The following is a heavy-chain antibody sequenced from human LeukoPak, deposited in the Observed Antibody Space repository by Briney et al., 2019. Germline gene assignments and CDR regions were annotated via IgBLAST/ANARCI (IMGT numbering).Heavy chain of an antibody. J-gene: IGHJ4*02. Sequence: SETPSLTCAVYGGSFSGYYWSWIRQPPGKGLEWIGEINHSGSTNYNPSLKSRVTISVDTSKNQFSLKLSSVTAADTAVYYCAREGSGWYYDSSGYFVYWGQGTLVTVSS. V-gene: IGHV4-34*01. D-gene: IGHD3-22*01. CDR3: AREGSGWYYDSSGYFVY. CDR1: GGSFSGYY. CDR2: INHSGST.